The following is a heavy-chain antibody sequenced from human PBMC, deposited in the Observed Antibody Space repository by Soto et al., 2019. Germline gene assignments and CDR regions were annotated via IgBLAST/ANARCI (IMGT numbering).Heavy chain of an antibody. D-gene: IGHD3-3*01. CDR2: INHSGST. CDR3: ARAYDFWSGYYFGSYYYYAMDV. Sequence: SETLSLTCAVYGGSFSGYYWSWIRQPPGKGLEWIGEINHSGSTNYNPSLKSRVTISVDTSKNQFSLKLSSVTAADTAVYYCARAYDFWSGYYFGSYYYYAMDVWGQGTRVTVSS. J-gene: IGHJ6*02. V-gene: IGHV4-34*01. CDR1: GGSFSGYY.